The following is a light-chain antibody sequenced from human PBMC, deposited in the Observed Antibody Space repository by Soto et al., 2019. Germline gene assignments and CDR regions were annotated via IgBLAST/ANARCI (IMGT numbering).Light chain of an antibody. CDR2: GAS. CDR1: QSVRIN. J-gene: IGKJ1*01. CDR3: QEYSKWPSRT. V-gene: IGKV3-15*01. Sequence: EILLTQSPDTLSLSPGERATLSCRASQSVRINVAWYQQKNGQAPRLLVYGASTRASGIPDRFSGSGSGTEFTLTISSLQSEDFAVYYCQEYSKWPSRTFGPGTKVDI.